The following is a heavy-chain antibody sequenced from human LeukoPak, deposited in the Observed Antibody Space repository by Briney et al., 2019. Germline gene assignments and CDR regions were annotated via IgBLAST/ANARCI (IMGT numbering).Heavy chain of an antibody. CDR3: VKAAADRHFDL. Sequence: PGGSLRLSCVASGFNFNDYALHWVRQAPGKGLEWVSGISWNSGTKDYADSVKGRFTISRDYDKKPLFLQMNSLTTDDTALYYCVKAAADRHFDLWGRGTLVIVSS. D-gene: IGHD6-25*01. J-gene: IGHJ2*01. V-gene: IGHV3-9*01. CDR1: GFNFNDYA. CDR2: ISWNSGTK.